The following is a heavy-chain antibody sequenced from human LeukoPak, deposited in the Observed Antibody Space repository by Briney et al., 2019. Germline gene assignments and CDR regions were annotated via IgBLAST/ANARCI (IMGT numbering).Heavy chain of an antibody. Sequence: SETLSLTCAVYGGSFSRYYWSWIRQSPGKGLEWIAEIDHRGDTNYNPSVKSRVTISVDTSKNQFSLKVRSRSAADTAVYYCARGATISETGYFDFWGQGTPVTVSS. CDR3: ARGATISETGYFDF. V-gene: IGHV4-34*01. CDR2: IDHRGDT. CDR1: GGSFSRYY. D-gene: IGHD5-24*01. J-gene: IGHJ4*03.